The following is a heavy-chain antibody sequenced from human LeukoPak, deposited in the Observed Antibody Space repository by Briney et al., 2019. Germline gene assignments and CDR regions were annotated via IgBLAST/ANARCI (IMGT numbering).Heavy chain of an antibody. Sequence: SQTLSLTCTVSGGSISSGDYYWSWIRQPPGKGLEWIGYIYYSGSTYYNPSLKSRVTISVDTSKNQFSLKLSSVTAADTAVYYCARDGIPVAPSYYYGMDVWGQGTTVTVSS. CDR2: IYYSGST. CDR3: ARDGIPVAPSYYYGMDV. CDR1: GGSISSGDYY. J-gene: IGHJ6*02. V-gene: IGHV4-30-4*01. D-gene: IGHD6-19*01.